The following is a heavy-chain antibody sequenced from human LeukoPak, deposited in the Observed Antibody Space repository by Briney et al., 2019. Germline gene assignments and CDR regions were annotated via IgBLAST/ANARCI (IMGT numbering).Heavy chain of an antibody. J-gene: IGHJ5*02. CDR1: GYIFTNYW. CDR2: IYPGDSDT. CDR3: ARSLLYCTDGVCNSRNWFDP. Sequence: GESLKISCKASGYIFTNYWIAWVRQMPGKGLEWMGVIYPGDSDTRYSPSFQGQVTISADKSITTAYLQWSSLKASDTAMYYCARSLLYCTDGVCNSRNWFDPWGQGTLVTVSS. V-gene: IGHV5-51*01. D-gene: IGHD2-8*01.